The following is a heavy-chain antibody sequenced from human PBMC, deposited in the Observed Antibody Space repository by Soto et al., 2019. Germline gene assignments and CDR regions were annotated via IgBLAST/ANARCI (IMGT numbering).Heavy chain of an antibody. Sequence: PSETLSLTCTVSGGSISSYYWSWIRQPPGKGLEWIGYIYYSGSTNYNPSLKSRVTISVDTSKNQFSLKLSSVTAADTAVYYCARVRFLEWLLRPVWFDPWGQGTLVTVSS. CDR1: GGSISSYY. CDR2: IYYSGST. J-gene: IGHJ5*02. CDR3: ARVRFLEWLLRPVWFDP. D-gene: IGHD3-3*01. V-gene: IGHV4-59*01.